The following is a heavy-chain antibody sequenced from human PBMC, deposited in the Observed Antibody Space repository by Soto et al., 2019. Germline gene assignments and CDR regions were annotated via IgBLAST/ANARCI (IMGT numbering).Heavy chain of an antibody. CDR1: GGSFSGYY. CDR2: INHSGST. D-gene: IGHD2-2*01. J-gene: IGHJ6*03. Sequence: QVQLQQWGAGLLKPSETLSLTCAVYGGSFSGYYWSWIRQPPGKGLEWIGEINHSGSTNYNPSLKSRVTISVDTSKTQFSLKLSSVTAADTAVYYCARGAGVVVPAAISDYYYYYMDVWGKGTTVTVSS. V-gene: IGHV4-34*01. CDR3: ARGAGVVVPAAISDYYYYYMDV.